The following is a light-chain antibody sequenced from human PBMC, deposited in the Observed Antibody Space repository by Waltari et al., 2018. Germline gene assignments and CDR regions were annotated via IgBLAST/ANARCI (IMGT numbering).Light chain of an antibody. V-gene: IGKV3-20*01. CDR3: QQYGSSPYT. CDR2: GAS. Sequence: EIVLTQSPGTLSLSPGERVTLSCRASQSVSSSYLAWYQQKPGQAPRLLICGASSRATGIPDRFSGSGSGTDFTLTISRLEPEDFAVYYCQQYGSSPYTFGQGTKLEIK. CDR1: QSVSSSY. J-gene: IGKJ2*01.